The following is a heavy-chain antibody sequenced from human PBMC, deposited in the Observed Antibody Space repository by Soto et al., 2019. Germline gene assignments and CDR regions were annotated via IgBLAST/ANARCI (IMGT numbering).Heavy chain of an antibody. J-gene: IGHJ6*02. CDR2: ISYDGSRS. D-gene: IGHD3-16*02. CDR3: ARDFTGGAIYSGPYYYTMDV. CDR1: GFAFSSYG. Sequence: PGGSLRLSCAAPGFAFSSYGMHWVRQAPGKGLEWVAVISYDGSRSYYGDSVKGRFTISRDNSNNTLYLQMSSLRVEDTGIYYCARDFTGGAIYSGPYYYTMDVWGRGTTVTVSS. V-gene: IGHV3-33*05.